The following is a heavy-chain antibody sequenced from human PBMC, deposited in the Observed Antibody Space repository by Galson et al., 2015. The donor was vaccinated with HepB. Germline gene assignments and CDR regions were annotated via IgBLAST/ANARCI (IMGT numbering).Heavy chain of an antibody. CDR1: GYTFTGYY. Sequence: SVKVSCKASGYTFTGYYMHWVRQAPGQGLEWMGWINPNSGGTNYAQKFQGRVTMTRDTSISTAYMELSRLRSDDTAVYYCARQRLLGLVWFDPWGQGTLVTVSS. CDR2: INPNSGGT. D-gene: IGHD5-18*01. V-gene: IGHV1-2*02. J-gene: IGHJ5*02. CDR3: ARQRLLGLVWFDP.